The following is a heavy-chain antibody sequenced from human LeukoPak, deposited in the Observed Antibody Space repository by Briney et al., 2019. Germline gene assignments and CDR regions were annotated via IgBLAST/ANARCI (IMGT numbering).Heavy chain of an antibody. CDR3: ARDYDSSGTRDYGMDV. CDR1: GGSISSSSYY. Sequence: SETLSLTCTVSGGSISSSSYYWGWIRQPPGKGLEWIGSIYYSGSTYYNPSLKSRVTISVDTSKNQFSLKLSSVTAAGTAVYYCARDYDSSGTRDYGMDVWGQGTTVTVSS. D-gene: IGHD3-22*01. J-gene: IGHJ6*02. V-gene: IGHV4-39*07. CDR2: IYYSGST.